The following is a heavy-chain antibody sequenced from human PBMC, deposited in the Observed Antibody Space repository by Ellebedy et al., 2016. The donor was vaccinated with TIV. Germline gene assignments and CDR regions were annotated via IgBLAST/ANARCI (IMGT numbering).Heavy chain of an antibody. V-gene: IGHV1-2*02. CDR1: GYTFTGYY. CDR3: ARGENIVATIQFDY. D-gene: IGHD5-12*01. J-gene: IGHJ4*02. CDR2: INPNSGGT. Sequence: ASVKVSXKASGYTFTGYYMHWVRQAPGQGLEWMGWINPNSGGTNYAQKFQGRVTMIRDTSISTAYMELTRLRSDDTAVYYCARGENIVATIQFDYWGQGTLVTVSS.